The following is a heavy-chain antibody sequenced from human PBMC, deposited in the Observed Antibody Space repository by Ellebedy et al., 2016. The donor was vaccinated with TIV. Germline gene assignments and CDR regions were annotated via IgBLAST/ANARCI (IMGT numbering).Heavy chain of an antibody. CDR3: ARGGYYYGMDV. CDR2: ISYDGSNK. J-gene: IGHJ6*02. CDR1: GFIFSSYG. V-gene: IGHV3-30*03. Sequence: GESLKTSCAASGFIFSSYGMHWVRQAAGKGLEWVAVISYDGSNKYYADSVKGRFSISRDNSKNTLYLQMNSLRAEDTAVYYCARGGYYYGMDVWGQGTTVTVSS.